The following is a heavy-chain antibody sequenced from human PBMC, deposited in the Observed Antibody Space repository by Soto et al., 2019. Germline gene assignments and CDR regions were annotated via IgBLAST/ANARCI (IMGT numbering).Heavy chain of an antibody. CDR1: GYTFTIYG. D-gene: IGHD3-10*01. J-gene: IGHJ6*02. V-gene: IGHV1-18*04. Sequence: GASVKVSGKASGYTFTIYGISCVGQAPLQWRDGMGWISAYNGNTNYAQKLQGRVTMTTDTSTSTAYMELRSLRSDDTAVYYCAREGLTGPGYYYYGMDVWGQGTTVTVSS. CDR3: AREGLTGPGYYYYGMDV. CDR2: ISAYNGNT.